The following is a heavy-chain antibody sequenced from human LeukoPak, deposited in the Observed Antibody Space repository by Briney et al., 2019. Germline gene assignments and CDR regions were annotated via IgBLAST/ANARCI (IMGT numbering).Heavy chain of an antibody. CDR2: IKQDGSEK. J-gene: IGHJ4*02. V-gene: IGHV3-7*01. Sequence: GGTLRLSCAASGFTFSTYWMSWVRQAPGRGVWWVANIKQDGSEKYYVDSVKGRFTISRDNAKNSLYLQMNSLRAEDTAMYYCARDSAGNDYWGQGTLVTVSS. CDR1: GFTFSTYW. D-gene: IGHD6-13*01. CDR3: ARDSAGNDY.